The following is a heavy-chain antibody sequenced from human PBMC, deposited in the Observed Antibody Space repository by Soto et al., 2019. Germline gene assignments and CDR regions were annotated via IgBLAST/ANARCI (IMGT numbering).Heavy chain of an antibody. Sequence: ASVKGSCKASGYSFTDYHIHWVRQAPGQGLEWLGRINPKSGGTSTAQKFQGWVTMTRDRSISTVYMELTRLRSDDTAVYFCARGHSTDCSNGVCSFFYNHEMDVWGQGTTVTVTS. CDR1: GYSFTDYH. V-gene: IGHV1-2*04. J-gene: IGHJ6*02. D-gene: IGHD2-8*01. CDR2: INPKSGGT. CDR3: ARGHSTDCSNGVCSFFYNHEMDV.